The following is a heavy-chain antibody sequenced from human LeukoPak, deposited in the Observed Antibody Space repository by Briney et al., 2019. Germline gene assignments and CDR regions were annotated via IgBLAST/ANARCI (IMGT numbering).Heavy chain of an antibody. CDR3: ARDHIAAGGTANYYYYYYMDV. V-gene: IGHV3-74*01. Sequence: GGSLRLSCAASGFTFDDYGMSWVRQAPGKGLVWVSRINSDGSSTSYADSVKGRFTISRDNAKNTLYLQMNSLRAEDTAVYYCARDHIAAGGTANYYYYYYMDVWGKGTTVTISS. CDR2: INSDGSST. J-gene: IGHJ6*03. CDR1: GFTFDDYG. D-gene: IGHD6-13*01.